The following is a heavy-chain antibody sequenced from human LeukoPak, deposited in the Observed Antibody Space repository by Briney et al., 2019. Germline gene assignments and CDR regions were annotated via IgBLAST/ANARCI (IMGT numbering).Heavy chain of an antibody. V-gene: IGHV3-21*01. CDR1: GFTFSSYS. D-gene: IGHD1-7*01. Sequence: GGSLRLSCAASGFTFSSYSMNWVRQAPGMGLEWVSSISGTSSHIYHADSVKGRFTISRDNAKNSLYLQMNSLRAEDTAVYYCARWELPGGYVYWGQGTLVTVSS. CDR3: ARWELPGGYVY. CDR2: ISGTSSHI. J-gene: IGHJ4*02.